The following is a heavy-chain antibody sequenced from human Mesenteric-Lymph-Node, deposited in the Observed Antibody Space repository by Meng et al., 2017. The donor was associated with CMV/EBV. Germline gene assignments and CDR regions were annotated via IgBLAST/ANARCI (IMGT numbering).Heavy chain of an antibody. CDR3: ARDIRRYYYYGTDV. V-gene: IGHV3-7*01. CDR2: IKQDGSEK. J-gene: IGHJ6*02. Sequence: GESLKISCAASGFTFSSYWMSWVRQAPGKGLEWVANIKQDGSEKYYVDSVKGRFTISRDNAKNSLYLQMNSLRAEDTAVYYCARDIRRYYYYGTDVWGQGTTVTVSS. CDR1: GFTFSSYW.